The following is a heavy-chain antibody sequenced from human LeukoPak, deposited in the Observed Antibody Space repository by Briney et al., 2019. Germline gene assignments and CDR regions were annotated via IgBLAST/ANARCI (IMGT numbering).Heavy chain of an antibody. CDR3: VRGTGY. V-gene: IGHV3-64D*06. J-gene: IGHJ4*02. CDR1: GFTFSTYS. CDR2: ISSNGDNT. Sequence: GGSLRLSCSVSGFTFSTYSIHWVRQAPGKGLEYVSSISSNGDNTYYADSVKGRFTISRDNSKNTLYLQMSSLRADDTAVYYCVRGTGYWGEGTLVTVSS.